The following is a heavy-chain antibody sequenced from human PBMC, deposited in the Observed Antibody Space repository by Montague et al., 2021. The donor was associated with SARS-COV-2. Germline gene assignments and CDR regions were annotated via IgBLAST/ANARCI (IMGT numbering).Heavy chain of an antibody. D-gene: IGHD6-13*01. CDR2: RCHRSKRYN. Sequence: CAISGDSDAGEEPRRRWEKQTSEIQPECQGGRCHRSKRYNDYAVSVKSRITINPDTSKNQFSLQLNSVTPEDTAVYYCARGGSWLYYFDYWGQGTLVTVSS. CDR1: GDSDAGEEPR. V-gene: IGHV6-1*01. CDR3: ARGGSWLYYFDY. J-gene: IGHJ4*02.